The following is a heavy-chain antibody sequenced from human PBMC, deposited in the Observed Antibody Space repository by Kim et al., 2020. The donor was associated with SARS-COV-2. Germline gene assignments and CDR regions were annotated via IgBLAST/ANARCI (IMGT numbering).Heavy chain of an antibody. CDR1: GLTFSTYA. V-gene: IGHV3-30-3*01. J-gene: IGHJ4*02. CDR2: ISSDGSKT. CDR3: AREWGF. Sequence: GGSLRLSCAASGLTFSTYAMHWVRQPPGKGLEWVAFISSDGSKTYYEDSVKGRFTISRDNSKNMAYLQMNSLRDEDTTVYYCAREWGFWGQGTLGTGSS. D-gene: IGHD3-16*01.